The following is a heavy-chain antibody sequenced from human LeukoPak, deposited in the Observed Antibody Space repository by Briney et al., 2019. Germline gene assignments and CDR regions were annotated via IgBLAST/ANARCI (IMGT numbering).Heavy chain of an antibody. CDR2: IYYSGST. D-gene: IGHD1-26*01. Sequence: SSQTLSLTCTVSGGSISSGGYYWSWIRQPPGKGLEWIGYIYYSGSTNYNPSLKSRVTISVDTSKNQFSLKLSSVTAADTAVYYCARVAVGATIDYWGQGTLVTVSS. CDR3: ARVAVGATIDY. J-gene: IGHJ4*02. CDR1: GGSISSGGYY. V-gene: IGHV4-61*08.